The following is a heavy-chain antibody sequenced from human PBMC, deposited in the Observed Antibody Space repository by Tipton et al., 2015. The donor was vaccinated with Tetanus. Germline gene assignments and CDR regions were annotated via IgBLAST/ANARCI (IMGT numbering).Heavy chain of an antibody. CDR3: ARQADNWFDP. CDR2: IYYSGST. V-gene: IGHV4-39*01. J-gene: IGHJ5*02. CDR1: GGSITSGSYY. Sequence: LRLSCSVSGGSITSGSYYWGWIRQPPGKGLEWIGSIYYSGSTYYNSPLKSRVPISLDTSKNQFSLKMTSVTAADTAVYYCARQADNWFDPWGQGTLVAVSS.